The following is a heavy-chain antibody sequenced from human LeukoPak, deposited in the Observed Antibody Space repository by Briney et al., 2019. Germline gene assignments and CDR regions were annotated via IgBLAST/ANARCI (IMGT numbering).Heavy chain of an antibody. CDR3: ARGGGYSGDCFDN. Sequence: PGVYLRLSCAASGFAFSSYAMHWVRQAPGKGLEGVAVISYDGSNKYYADSVKGRFTISRDNSKNTLYLQINSLRAEDTAVYYCARGGGYSGDCFDNWGQGTLVTVSS. CDR2: ISYDGSNK. CDR1: GFAFSSYA. V-gene: IGHV3-30-3*01. D-gene: IGHD5-12*01. J-gene: IGHJ4*02.